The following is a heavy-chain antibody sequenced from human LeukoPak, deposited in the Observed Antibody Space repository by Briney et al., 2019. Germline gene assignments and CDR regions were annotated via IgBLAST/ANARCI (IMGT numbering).Heavy chain of an antibody. CDR2: ISSSSSYI. J-gene: IGHJ4*02. V-gene: IGHV3-21*01. Sequence: PGGSLRLSCAASGFTFSSYSMNWVRQAPGKGLEWVSSISSSSSYIYYADSVKGRFTISRDNAKNSLYLQMNSLGAEDTAVYYCARGLWVGATGWGQGTLVTVSS. CDR3: ARGLWVGATG. D-gene: IGHD1-26*01. CDR1: GFTFSSYS.